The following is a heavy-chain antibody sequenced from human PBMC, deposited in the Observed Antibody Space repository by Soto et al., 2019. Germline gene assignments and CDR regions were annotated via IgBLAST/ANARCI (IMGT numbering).Heavy chain of an antibody. CDR2: IYYSGST. D-gene: IGHD3-10*01. CDR3: ARQSMVRGVN. V-gene: IGHV4-39*01. CDR1: GGSISSSSYY. Sequence: SETLSLTCTVSGGSISSSSYYWGWIRQPPGKGLEWIGSIYYSGSTYYNPSLKSRVTISVDTSKNQFSLKLSSVTAADTAVYYCARQSMVRGVNWGQGTLVTVSS. J-gene: IGHJ4*02.